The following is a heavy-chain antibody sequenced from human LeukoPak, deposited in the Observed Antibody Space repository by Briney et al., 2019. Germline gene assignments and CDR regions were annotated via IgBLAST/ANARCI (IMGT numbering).Heavy chain of an antibody. CDR2: ISSSSYI. J-gene: IGHJ4*02. D-gene: IGHD5-18*01. Sequence: GGSLRLSCAASGFTFSSYSMNWVRQAPGKGLEWVSSISSSSYIYYADSVKGRFTISRDNSKNTLYLQMNSLRAEDTAVYYCARPHVDTAMVDYWGQGTLVTVSS. CDR1: GFTFSSYS. CDR3: ARPHVDTAMVDY. V-gene: IGHV3-21*01.